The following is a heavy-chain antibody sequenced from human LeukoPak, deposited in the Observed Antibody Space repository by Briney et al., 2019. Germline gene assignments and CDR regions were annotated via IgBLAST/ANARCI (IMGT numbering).Heavy chain of an antibody. CDR2: ISAYNGNT. J-gene: IGHJ6*02. CDR1: GYTFTSYG. Sequence: ASVKVSCKASGYTFTSYGISWVRQAPGQGLEWMGWISAYNGNTNYAQKLQGRVTMTTDTSTSTAYMELRSLRSDDTAVYFCARDQVIVDPWFYGMDVWGQGTTVTVSS. V-gene: IGHV1-18*01. D-gene: IGHD3-22*01. CDR3: ARDQVIVDPWFYGMDV.